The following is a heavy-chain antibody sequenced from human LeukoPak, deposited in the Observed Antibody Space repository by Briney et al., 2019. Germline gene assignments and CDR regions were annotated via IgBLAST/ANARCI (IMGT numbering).Heavy chain of an antibody. CDR2: VNPNNGDT. Sequence: VASVKVSCKASGYTFSDYYMHWVRQAPGQGLEWMGWVNPNNGDTNYAQKFRGRVTLTRDTSLTTAYMQLSRLRSDDTAAYCAGGITTRHFYYGMDVWGQGTTATVSS. J-gene: IGHJ6*02. V-gene: IGHV1-2*02. D-gene: IGHD3-22*01. CDR1: GYTFSDYY. CDR3: GGITTRHFYYGMDV.